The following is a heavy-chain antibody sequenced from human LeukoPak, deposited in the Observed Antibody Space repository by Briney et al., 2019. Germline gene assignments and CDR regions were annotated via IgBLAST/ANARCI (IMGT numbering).Heavy chain of an antibody. CDR2: FDPEDGET. CDR3: ATDTQVWNGYLSTYYFDY. CDR1: GYTLTELS. D-gene: IGHD3-3*01. J-gene: IGHJ4*02. V-gene: IGHV1-24*01. Sequence: ASVKVSCKVSGYTLTELSMHWVRQAPGKGLEWMGGFDPEDGETIYAQKFQGRVTMTEDTSTDTAYMELSSLRSEDTAVYYCATDTQVWNGYLSTYYFDYWGQGTLVTVSS.